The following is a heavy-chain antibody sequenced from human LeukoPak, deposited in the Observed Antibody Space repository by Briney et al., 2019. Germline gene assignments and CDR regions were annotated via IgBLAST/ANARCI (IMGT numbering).Heavy chain of an antibody. Sequence: SETLSLTCTVSGGSISSYYWSWIRQPPGKGLEWIGYIYYSGSTNYNPSLKSRVTISVDTSKNQFSLKLSSVTAADTAVYYCARGDEDIVVVPAARNYYYYYMDVWGKGTTVTISS. CDR1: GGSISSYY. V-gene: IGHV4-59*01. CDR3: ARGDEDIVVVPAARNYYYYYMDV. D-gene: IGHD2-2*01. CDR2: IYYSGST. J-gene: IGHJ6*03.